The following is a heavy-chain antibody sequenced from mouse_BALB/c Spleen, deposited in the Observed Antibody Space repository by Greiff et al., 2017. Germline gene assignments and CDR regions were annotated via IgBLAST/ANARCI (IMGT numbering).Heavy chain of an antibody. CDR2: IDPANGNT. CDR3: ARGDDYGGGAY. CDR1: GFNIKDTY. D-gene: IGHD2-4*01. J-gene: IGHJ3*01. V-gene: IGHV14-3*02. Sequence: VQLQQSGAELVKPGASVKLSCTASGFNIKDTYMHWVKQRPEQGLEWIGRIDPANGNTKYDPKFQGKATITADTSSNTAYLQLSSLTSEDTAVYFCARGDDYGGGAYWGQGTLVTVSA.